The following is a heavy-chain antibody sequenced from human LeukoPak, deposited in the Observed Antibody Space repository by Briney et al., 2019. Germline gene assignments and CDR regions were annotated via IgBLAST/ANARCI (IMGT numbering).Heavy chain of an antibody. D-gene: IGHD3-22*01. CDR2: IHHSGST. J-gene: IGHJ3*02. CDR3: ATSRRQYYYDSSGGDAFDI. CDR1: RGSFSGYY. Sequence: PSETLSLTCAVYRGSFSGYYWSWIRQPPGKGLEWIGEIHHSGSTYYNPSLKSRVTISVDRSKNQFSLKLSSVTAADTAVYYCATSRRQYYYDSSGGDAFDIWGQGTMVTVSS. V-gene: IGHV4-34*01.